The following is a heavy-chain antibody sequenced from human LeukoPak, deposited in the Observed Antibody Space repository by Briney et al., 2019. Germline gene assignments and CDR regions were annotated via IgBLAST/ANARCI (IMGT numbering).Heavy chain of an antibody. CDR3: EKHKGAGSRYSYSMDV. Sequence: GGSLRLSCAASGFTFVTFAMGCVRQAPGKGLEWVSTISCSGGGTYYADSVKGRFTISRDNSKNTLYLQMNSLRAEDTGVYYCEKHKGAGSRYSYSMDVWGKGATVTVSS. D-gene: IGHD6-13*01. CDR1: GFTFVTFA. J-gene: IGHJ6*03. CDR2: ISCSGGGT. V-gene: IGHV3-23*01.